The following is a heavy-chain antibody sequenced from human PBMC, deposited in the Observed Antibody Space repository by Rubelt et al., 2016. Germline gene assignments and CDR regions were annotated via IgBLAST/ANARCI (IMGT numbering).Heavy chain of an antibody. CDR1: GGSLSSYY. CDR3: ARHARITIFEGWFDP. J-gene: IGHJ5*02. V-gene: IGHV4-59*08. CDR2: IYHSGST. D-gene: IGHD3-3*01. Sequence: QVQLQESGPGLVKPSETLSLTCTVSGGSLSSYYWSWIRQPPGQGLEWIGYIYHSGSTNYNPLSRRRVTLSVEPAKNQFSRRRSSGTDADTAVYYWARHARITIFEGWFDPWGQGTLVTVSS.